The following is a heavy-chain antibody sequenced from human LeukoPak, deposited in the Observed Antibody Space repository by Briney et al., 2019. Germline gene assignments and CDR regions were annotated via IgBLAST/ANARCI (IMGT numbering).Heavy chain of an antibody. CDR1: GYSFTSYW. CDR3: ARQGEYSYGQFDY. CDR2: IYPGDSDT. J-gene: IGHJ4*02. V-gene: IGHV5-51*01. Sequence: GESLKISCKGSGYSFTSYWIGWVRQMPGKGLEWMVIIYPGDSDTRYSPSFQGQVTISADKTISTAYLQWSSLKASDTAMYYCARQGEYSYGQFDYWGQGTLVTVSS. D-gene: IGHD5-18*01.